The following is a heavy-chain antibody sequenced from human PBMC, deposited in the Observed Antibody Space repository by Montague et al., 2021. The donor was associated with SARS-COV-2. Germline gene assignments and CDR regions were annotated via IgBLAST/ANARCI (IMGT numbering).Heavy chain of an antibody. V-gene: IGHV3-23*01. J-gene: IGHJ6*02. D-gene: IGHD3-10*01. CDR1: GFTFSSYA. CDR2: ISGSG. CDR3: AKSTGSGSYFYYGMDF. Sequence: SLRLSCAASGFTFSSYAMGWVRQAPGQGLEWVSSISGSGFYTDSVKGRFAISRDNSNNTLYLQMNSLRAEDTAVYYCAKSTGSGSYFYYGMDFWGQGTTVTVSS.